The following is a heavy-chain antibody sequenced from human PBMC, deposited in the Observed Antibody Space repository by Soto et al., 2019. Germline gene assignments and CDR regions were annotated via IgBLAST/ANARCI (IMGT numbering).Heavy chain of an antibody. Sequence: SVKVSCKASGGTFSSYAISWVRQAPGQGLEWMGGIIPIFGTANYAQKFQGRVTITADESTSTAYMELGSLRSEDTAVYYCALYYYYYYGMDVWGQGTTVTVS. CDR3: ALYYYYYYGMDV. J-gene: IGHJ6*02. CDR2: IIPIFGTA. V-gene: IGHV1-69*13. CDR1: GGTFSSYA.